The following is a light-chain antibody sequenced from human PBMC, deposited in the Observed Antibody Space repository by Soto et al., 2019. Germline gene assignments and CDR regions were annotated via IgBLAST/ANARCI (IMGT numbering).Light chain of an antibody. CDR1: QTTSPKY. Sequence: IELMQSPGTLSLSPGESATLSCRVSQTTSPKYVAWYQQRRGLAPRLLVYGASKRAAGIPDRFRGSGSGSEFSLTISGLEPEDFAVYFCQHFGSSPPVIFGQGTRLEIK. V-gene: IGKV3-20*01. CDR3: QHFGSSPPVI. J-gene: IGKJ5*01. CDR2: GAS.